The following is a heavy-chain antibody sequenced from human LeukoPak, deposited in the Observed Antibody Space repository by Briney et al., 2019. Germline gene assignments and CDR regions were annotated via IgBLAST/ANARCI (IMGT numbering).Heavy chain of an antibody. D-gene: IGHD5-12*01. J-gene: IGHJ4*02. CDR2: ISYDGSNK. CDR3: ARVDIAFDY. CDR1: GFTFSSYA. V-gene: IGHV3-30-3*01. Sequence: PGRSLRLSCAASGFTFSSYAMHWVRQAPGNGLEWVAVISYDGSNKYYADSVKGRFTISRDNSKNTLYLQMNSLRAEDTAVYYCARVDIAFDYWGQGTLVTVSS.